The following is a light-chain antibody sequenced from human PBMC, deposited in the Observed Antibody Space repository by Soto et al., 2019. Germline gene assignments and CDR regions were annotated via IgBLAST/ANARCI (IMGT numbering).Light chain of an antibody. CDR2: DAS. Sequence: EIVLTQSPATLSLSPGERATLSCRASQSVSSYLAWYQQKPGQAPMLLIFDASNRATGIPARFSGSGSGTDFTLTISSLAPEDFAVYYCQQRSNWAITFGQGTRLEIK. V-gene: IGKV3-11*01. J-gene: IGKJ5*01. CDR1: QSVSSY. CDR3: QQRSNWAIT.